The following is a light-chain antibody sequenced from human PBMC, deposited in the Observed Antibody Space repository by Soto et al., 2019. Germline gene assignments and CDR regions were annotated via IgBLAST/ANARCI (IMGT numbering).Light chain of an antibody. CDR3: LQYASSPFT. CDR1: QSVSSNS. Sequence: EIVLTQSPGTLSLSPGERATLSCRASQSVSSNSLVWYQQKPGQAPRLLIYGASSRATGIPDRFSGSGSGTDFTLTISRLEPEDFAVFYCLQYASSPFTFGGGTKVEIK. CDR2: GAS. J-gene: IGKJ4*01. V-gene: IGKV3-20*01.